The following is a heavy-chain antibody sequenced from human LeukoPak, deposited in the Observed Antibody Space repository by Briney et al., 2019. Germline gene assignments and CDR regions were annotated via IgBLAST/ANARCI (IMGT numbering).Heavy chain of an antibody. V-gene: IGHV3-21*01. CDR3: ARAHMITFGGVIVVDYFDY. Sequence: GGSLRLSCAVSGFTFSSYSMTWVRQAPGKGLEWVSSISSSSSYIYYADSVKGRFTISRDNAKNSLYLQMNSLRAEDTAVYYCARAHMITFGGVIVVDYFDYWGQGTLVTVSS. D-gene: IGHD3-16*02. CDR1: GFTFSSYS. CDR2: ISSSSSYI. J-gene: IGHJ4*02.